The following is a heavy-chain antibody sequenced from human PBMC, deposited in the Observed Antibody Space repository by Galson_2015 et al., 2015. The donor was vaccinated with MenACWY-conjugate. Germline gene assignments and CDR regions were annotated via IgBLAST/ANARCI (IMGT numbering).Heavy chain of an antibody. J-gene: IGHJ5*02. D-gene: IGHD2-15*01. Sequence: LSLTCSVSGGSLRDSYWKWIRQPPGEGLEWIGHIHYSGSTNYNPSLKSRVLISIDTSKNQFSLRLSSATAADTAVYYCARGWGWLPESWGQGTLVTVSS. CDR3: ARGWGWLPES. V-gene: IGHV4-59*01. CDR1: GGSLRDSY. CDR2: IHYSGST.